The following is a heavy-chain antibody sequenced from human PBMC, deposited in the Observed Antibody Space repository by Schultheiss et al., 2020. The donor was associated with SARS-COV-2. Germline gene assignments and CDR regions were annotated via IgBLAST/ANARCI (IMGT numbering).Heavy chain of an antibody. D-gene: IGHD2-15*01. Sequence: SETLSLTCTVSGGSISSGGYYWSWIRQHPGKGLEWIGYIYYSGSTYYNPSLKSRVTISVDTSKNQFSLKLSSVTAADTAVYYCARVLVVVAATPHYYYGMDVWGQGTTVTVSS. J-gene: IGHJ6*02. V-gene: IGHV4-31*03. CDR3: ARVLVVVAATPHYYYGMDV. CDR2: IYYSGST. CDR1: GGSISSGGYY.